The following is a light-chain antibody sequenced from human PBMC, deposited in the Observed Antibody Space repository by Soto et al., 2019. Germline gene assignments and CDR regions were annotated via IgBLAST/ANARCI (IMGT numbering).Light chain of an antibody. CDR2: DGS. V-gene: IGKV3-11*01. Sequence: EIVLTQSPATLSLSPGERATLSCRASQSFSTNLAWYQQKPGQAPRLLIYDGSKRDTGIPARFSGSGSGTDFTLTSSSLEPEDFAVYYCQQRVNWPLTFGGGTKVEIK. CDR3: QQRVNWPLT. CDR1: QSFSTN. J-gene: IGKJ4*01.